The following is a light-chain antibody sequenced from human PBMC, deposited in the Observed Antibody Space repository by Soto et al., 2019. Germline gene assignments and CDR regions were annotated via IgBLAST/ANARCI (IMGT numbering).Light chain of an antibody. Sequence: QSVLTQPASLSAPPGEKVTISCSGRGSNIGRNYVSWYRQFPGTPPQLLIYDDSKRHSGVPDRLSGSRYGTSASLAIAGLQPGDEAVYYCGTWDESLGAGVFGGGTKVTVL. CDR2: DDS. CDR1: GSNIGRNY. V-gene: IGLV1-51*01. J-gene: IGLJ2*01. CDR3: GTWDESLGAGV.